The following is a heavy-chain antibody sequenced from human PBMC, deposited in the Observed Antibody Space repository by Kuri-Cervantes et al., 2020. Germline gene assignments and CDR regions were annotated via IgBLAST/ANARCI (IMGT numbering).Heavy chain of an antibody. CDR1: GFIFSNSW. V-gene: IGHV3-9*01. CDR3: ARDIGLEPEGLDY. D-gene: IGHD1-1*01. CDR2: ISWNSGII. Sequence: SLKISCGASGFIFSNSWMHWVRQVPGKGLEWVSGISWNSGIIGYADSVKGRFTISRDNAKNFLYLQISSLRAEDTALYYCARDIGLEPEGLDYWGQGTLVTVSS. J-gene: IGHJ4*02.